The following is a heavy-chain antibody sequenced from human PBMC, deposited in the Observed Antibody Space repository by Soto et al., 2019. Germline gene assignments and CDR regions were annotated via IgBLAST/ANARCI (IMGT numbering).Heavy chain of an antibody. CDR2: ISGSGGST. Sequence: TGGSLRLSCAASGFTFSSYAMSWVRQAPGKGLEWVSAISGSGGSTYYADSVKGRFTISRDNSKNTLYLQMNSLRAEDTAVYYCAKDLWYSSGWFDYCGQGTLVTVSS. D-gene: IGHD6-19*01. J-gene: IGHJ4*02. CDR1: GFTFSSYA. CDR3: AKDLWYSSGWFDY. V-gene: IGHV3-23*01.